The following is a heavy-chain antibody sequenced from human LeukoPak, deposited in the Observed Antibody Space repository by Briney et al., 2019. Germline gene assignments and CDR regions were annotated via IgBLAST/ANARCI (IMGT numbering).Heavy chain of an antibody. CDR1: GGSISSGGYY. Sequence: SETLSLTCTVSGGSISSGGYYWSWIRQHPGKGLEWIGYIYYSGPSYYNPSLQSRVTISIDTSKNQFSLKLSSVTAADTAVYYCARRWRRSSNFYYFDYWGQGALVTVSS. J-gene: IGHJ4*02. CDR2: IYYSGPS. V-gene: IGHV4-31*03. CDR3: ARRWRRSSNFYYFDY. D-gene: IGHD6-13*01.